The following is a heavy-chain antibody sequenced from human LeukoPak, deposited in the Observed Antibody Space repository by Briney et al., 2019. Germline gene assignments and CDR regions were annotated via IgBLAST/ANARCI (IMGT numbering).Heavy chain of an antibody. CDR2: ISSSRSTI. J-gene: IGHJ4*02. V-gene: IGHV3-48*01. CDR3: ARAAPWYFDY. CDR1: GFSFSSYS. Sequence: PGGSLRLSCAAPGFSFSSYSMNWGRPAPGEGLGWGSYISSSRSTIYYADSVKGRFTISRDNAKNSLYLQMNSLRAEDTAVYYCARAAPWYFDYWGQGTLVTVSS.